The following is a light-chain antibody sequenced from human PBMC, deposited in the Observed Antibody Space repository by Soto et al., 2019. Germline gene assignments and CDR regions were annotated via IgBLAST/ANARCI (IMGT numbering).Light chain of an antibody. V-gene: IGKV1-33*01. CDR3: QQYENLPT. CDR1: QNINNY. CDR2: DAS. Sequence: DIQLTQSPYSLCASVGDRVALTGQASQNINNYLNWYQQKPGRAPKLLIYDASNLEAGVPSRFRGSGSGTDFTFTISRLQPEDIATYYCQQYENLPTFGQGTRLEIK. J-gene: IGKJ5*01.